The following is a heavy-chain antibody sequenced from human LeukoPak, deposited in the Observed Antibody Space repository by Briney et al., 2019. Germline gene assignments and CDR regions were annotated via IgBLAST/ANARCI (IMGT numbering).Heavy chain of an antibody. CDR2: LNHSGST. D-gene: IGHD3-22*01. Sequence: SSETLSLTCAVYGGSFSGYYWSWIRQPPGKGLEWIGELNHSGSTNYNPSLKSRVTISLDTSKNQFSLKLSSVTAADTAVYYCATIYDSSGYYHYWGQGTLVTVSS. V-gene: IGHV4-34*01. CDR3: ATIYDSSGYYHY. CDR1: GGSFSGYY. J-gene: IGHJ4*02.